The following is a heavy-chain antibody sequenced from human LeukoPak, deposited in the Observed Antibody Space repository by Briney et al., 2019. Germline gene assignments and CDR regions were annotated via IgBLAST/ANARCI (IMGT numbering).Heavy chain of an antibody. V-gene: IGHV1-8*01. CDR2: MNPNSGNT. D-gene: IGHD3-16*02. CDR1: GYTFTSYD. J-gene: IGHJ4*02. Sequence: ASVKVSCKASGYTFTSYDINWVRQATGQGLEWMGWMNPNSGNTGYAQKFQGRVTMTRNTSISTAYMELSSLRSEDTAVYYCARGPRSDDYVWGSYRYSDYWGQGTLVTVSS. CDR3: ARGPRSDDYVWGSYRYSDY.